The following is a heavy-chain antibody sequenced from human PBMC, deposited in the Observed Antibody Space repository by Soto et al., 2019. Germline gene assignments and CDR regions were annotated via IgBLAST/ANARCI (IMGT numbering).Heavy chain of an antibody. D-gene: IGHD6-13*01. V-gene: IGHV4-39*01. CDR1: AGPISSSSYY. CDR3: ARQGSSWYSVTPRRKLEYLQH. CDR2: IYYSGST. Sequence: PSDTLSLTCTVSAGPISSSSYYWGWIRQPPGKGLEWIGSIYYSGSTYYNPSLKSRVTISVDTSKNQFSLKLSSVTAADTAVYYCARQGSSWYSVTPRRKLEYLQHWGQGTLVTVSS. J-gene: IGHJ1*01.